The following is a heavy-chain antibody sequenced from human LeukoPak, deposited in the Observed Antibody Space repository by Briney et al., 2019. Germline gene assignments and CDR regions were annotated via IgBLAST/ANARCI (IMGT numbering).Heavy chain of an antibody. D-gene: IGHD3-3*02. CDR1: GGTFSSYA. CDR2: IIPIFGTA. CDR3: VRELEFRAAGVPFPSAY. J-gene: IGHJ4*02. Sequence: ASVKVSCKASGGTFSSYAISWVRQAPGQGLEWMGGIIPIFGTANYAQKFQGRVTITADKSTSTAYMELSSLTSDDTAVYYCVRELEFRAAGVPFPSAYWGQGTLVIVSS. V-gene: IGHV1-69*06.